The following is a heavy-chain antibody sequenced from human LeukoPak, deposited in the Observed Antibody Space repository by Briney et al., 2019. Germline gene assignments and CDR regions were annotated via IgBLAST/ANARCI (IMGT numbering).Heavy chain of an antibody. CDR3: TRHATESGIAAPGDY. CDR1: GFTFSASD. CDR2: IRNKANNYAT. J-gene: IGHJ4*02. V-gene: IGHV3-73*01. Sequence: GGSLKLSCAASGFTFSASDIHWARQASGKGLEWVGRIRNKANNYATIYAASVKGRFTLSRDDSKNTAYLQMNSLTTEETAVYYCTRHATESGIAAPGDYWGQGTLVTVSS. D-gene: IGHD6-13*01.